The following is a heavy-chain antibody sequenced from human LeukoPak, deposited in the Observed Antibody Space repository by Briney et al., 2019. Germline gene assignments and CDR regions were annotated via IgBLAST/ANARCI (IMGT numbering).Heavy chain of an antibody. Sequence: GGSLRLSCAASGFTLSSHSMNWVRKAPGKGLQWVSYIDGRGSIIYYADSVKGRFTISRDNAKNSLYLQMNSLRAEDTAVYYCARDKPRGYCSSTSCYTNYWGQGTLVTVSS. V-gene: IGHV3-48*04. CDR2: IDGRGSII. CDR3: ARDKPRGYCSSTSCYTNY. J-gene: IGHJ4*02. D-gene: IGHD2-2*02. CDR1: GFTLSSHS.